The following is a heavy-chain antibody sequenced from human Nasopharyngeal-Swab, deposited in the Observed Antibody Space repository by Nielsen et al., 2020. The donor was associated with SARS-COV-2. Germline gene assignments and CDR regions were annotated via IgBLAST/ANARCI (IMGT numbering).Heavy chain of an antibody. V-gene: IGHV4-59*01. D-gene: IGHD5-12*01. CDR2: IYYSGST. CDR1: GGSISSYY. CDR3: AREGGYDPFDY. Sequence: GSLRLSCTVSGGSISSYYWSWIRQPPGKGLEWIGYIYYSGSTNYNPSLKSRVTISVDTSKNQSSLKLSSVTAADTAVYYCAREGGYDPFDYWGQGTLVTVSS. J-gene: IGHJ4*02.